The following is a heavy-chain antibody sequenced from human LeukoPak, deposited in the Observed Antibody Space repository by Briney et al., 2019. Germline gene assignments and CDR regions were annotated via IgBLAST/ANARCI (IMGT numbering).Heavy chain of an antibody. CDR3: AREPGDY. CDR2: IKQDGSEK. J-gene: IGHJ4*02. Sequence: GGSLRLSCAASGFTFSSYEMNWVRQAPGKGLEWVANIKQDGSEKYYVDSVKGRFTISRDNAKNSLYLQMNSLRAEDTAVYYCAREPGDYWGQGTLVTVSS. CDR1: GFTFSSYE. V-gene: IGHV3-7*01. D-gene: IGHD1-14*01.